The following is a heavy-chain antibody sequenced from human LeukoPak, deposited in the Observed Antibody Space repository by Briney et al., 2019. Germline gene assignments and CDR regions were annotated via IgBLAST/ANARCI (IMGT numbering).Heavy chain of an antibody. Sequence: GGSLRLSCAASGFTFSTYGMHWVRQAPGKGLEWVAFIRYDGNNKFYADSVKGRFTISRDNSKNTLYLQMNSLRPEDTAVYYCARDRHVYYDILTGYASYFEYWGQGALVTVSS. CDR2: IRYDGNNK. J-gene: IGHJ4*02. CDR3: ARDRHVYYDILTGYASYFEY. CDR1: GFTFSTYG. V-gene: IGHV3-30*02. D-gene: IGHD3-9*01.